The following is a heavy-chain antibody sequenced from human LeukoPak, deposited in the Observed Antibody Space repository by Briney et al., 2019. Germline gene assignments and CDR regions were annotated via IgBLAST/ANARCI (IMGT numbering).Heavy chain of an antibody. Sequence: SVEVSCEASGGTLSSYSISWVRHAPAQGLEWMGGIFPIFGTANYAQKFQGRVTITADESTSTAHMALSTLRCENTPVYLCASNATRRAYDSSGYIIDLYWYFDLWGRGTLVTVSS. V-gene: IGHV1-69*13. J-gene: IGHJ2*01. CDR1: GGTLSSYS. D-gene: IGHD3-22*01. CDR2: IFPIFGTA. CDR3: ASNATRRAYDSSGYIIDLYWYFDL.